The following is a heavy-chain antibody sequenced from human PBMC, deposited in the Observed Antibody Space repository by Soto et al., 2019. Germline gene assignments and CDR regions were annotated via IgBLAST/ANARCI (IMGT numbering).Heavy chain of an antibody. CDR2: VDGSGGDT. CDR3: AKEIFAAAYAATSAFDL. CDR1: GFSFSSHA. J-gene: IGHJ4*02. Sequence: GGSLRLACAASGFSFSSHAMGWLRQDPGRGPEWVAFVDGSGGDTSYAESVKGRFIISRDNSDNSLFLHMNSLRAEDTGRYFCAKEIFAAAYAATSAFDLWGQGTLVTVSS. D-gene: IGHD2-8*01. V-gene: IGHV3-23*01.